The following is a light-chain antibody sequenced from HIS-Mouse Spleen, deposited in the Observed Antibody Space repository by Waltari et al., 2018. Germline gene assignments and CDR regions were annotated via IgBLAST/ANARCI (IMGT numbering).Light chain of an antibody. J-gene: IGLJ2*01. CDR1: ALPKKY. Sequence: LTQPASVSVSPGQTARITCSGDALPKKYAYWYQQKSGQAPVLVIYEDSKRPSGIPERFSGSSSGTMATLTISGAQVEDEADYYCYSTDSSGNHRVFGGGTKLTVL. V-gene: IGLV3-10*01. CDR3: YSTDSSGNHRV. CDR2: EDS.